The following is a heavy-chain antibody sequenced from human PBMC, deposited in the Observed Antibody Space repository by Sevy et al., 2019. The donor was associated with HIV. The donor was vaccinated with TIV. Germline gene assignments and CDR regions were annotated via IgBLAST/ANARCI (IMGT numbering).Heavy chain of an antibody. CDR3: ARDLKGYDFWSGYWPRGGYYGMDV. V-gene: IGHV3-11*01. CDR1: GFTFSDYY. CDR2: ISSSGSTI. Sequence: GGSLRLSCAASGFTFSDYYMSWIRQAPGKGLEWVSYISSSGSTIYYADSVKGRFTISRDNAKNSLYLQMNSLRAEDTAVYYCARDLKGYDFWSGYWPRGGYYGMDVWGQGTMVTVSS. J-gene: IGHJ6*02. D-gene: IGHD3-3*01.